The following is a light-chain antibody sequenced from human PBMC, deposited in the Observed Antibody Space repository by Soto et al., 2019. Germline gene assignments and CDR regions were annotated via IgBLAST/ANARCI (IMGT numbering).Light chain of an antibody. V-gene: IGLV2-14*01. CDR3: SSFTRSHTWV. Sequence: QSALTQPASVSGSPGQSIAISCTGTSSDVGGYNYVSWYQQHPGKAPKVILYEVSNRPSGVSNRFSGSKSGNTAYLTISGLQAEDEADYYCSSFTRSHTWVFGGGTKLTVL. CDR1: SSDVGGYNY. J-gene: IGLJ3*02. CDR2: EVS.